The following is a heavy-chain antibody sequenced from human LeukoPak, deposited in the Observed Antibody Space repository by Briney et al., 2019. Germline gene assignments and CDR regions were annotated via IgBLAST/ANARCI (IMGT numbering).Heavy chain of an antibody. CDR2: IGSSSSYI. D-gene: IGHD3-22*01. Sequence: GGSLRLSCAASGFTFSSYSMNWVRQAPGKGLEWVSSIGSSSSYIYYADSVKGRFTISRDNAKNSLYLQMNSLRAEDTAVYYCARGFYDSSAFDYWGQGTLVTVSS. CDR3: ARGFYDSSAFDY. CDR1: GFTFSSYS. J-gene: IGHJ4*02. V-gene: IGHV3-21*01.